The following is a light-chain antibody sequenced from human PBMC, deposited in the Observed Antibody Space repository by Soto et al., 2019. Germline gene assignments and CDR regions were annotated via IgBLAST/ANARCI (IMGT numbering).Light chain of an antibody. CDR3: QQYGSSPWT. V-gene: IGKV3-20*01. Sequence: EIVLRQSPGTLSLSPGERATVSCRASQSVPSSSLAWYQQKPGQGPRLLIYGTSRRATGIPDRFSGSGSGTDFTLTISRLEPEDFAVYYCQQYGSSPWTFGQGTKVEIK. CDR2: GTS. CDR1: QSVPSSS. J-gene: IGKJ1*01.